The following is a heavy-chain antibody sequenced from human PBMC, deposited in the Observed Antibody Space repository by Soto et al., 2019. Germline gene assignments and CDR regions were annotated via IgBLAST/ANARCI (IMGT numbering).Heavy chain of an antibody. V-gene: IGHV4-39*01. J-gene: IGHJ4*02. CDR3: ARHYFGPRAVRYFDY. Sequence: SETLSLTCTVSGGSISSSSYYWGWIRQPPGKGLEWIGSIYYSGSTYYNPSLKSRVTISVDTSKNQFSLKLSSVTAADTAVYYCARHYFGPRAVRYFDYWGQGTLVTVSS. CDR1: GGSISSSSYY. D-gene: IGHD3-10*01. CDR2: IYYSGST.